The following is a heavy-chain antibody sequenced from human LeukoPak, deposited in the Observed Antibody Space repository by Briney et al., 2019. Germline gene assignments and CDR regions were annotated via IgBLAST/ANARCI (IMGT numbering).Heavy chain of an antibody. J-gene: IGHJ5*02. D-gene: IGHD1-26*01. CDR2: INWNGGST. CDR1: GFTFDDYA. CDR3: ARGWESWFDP. V-gene: IGHV3-20*04. Sequence: GGSLRLSCAASGFTFDDYAMSWVRQAPGKGLEWVSGINWNGGSTGYADSVKGRFIISRDNAKNSLYPQMNSLRAEDTALYYCARGWESWFDPWGQGTLVTVSS.